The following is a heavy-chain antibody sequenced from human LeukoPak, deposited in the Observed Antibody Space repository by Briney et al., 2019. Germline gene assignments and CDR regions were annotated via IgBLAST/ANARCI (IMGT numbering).Heavy chain of an antibody. CDR1: GFTFSNYG. Sequence: GGSLRLSCAASGFTFSNYGMHWVRQAPGKGLEWVAIIWHDGSGKYYADSVKGRFTISRDNSKNTVYPQMNSLRAEDTAVYFCTRQSENFSLDYWGQGTLVTVS. D-gene: IGHD3-3*01. CDR3: TRQSENFSLDY. J-gene: IGHJ4*02. V-gene: IGHV3-33*01. CDR2: IWHDGSGK.